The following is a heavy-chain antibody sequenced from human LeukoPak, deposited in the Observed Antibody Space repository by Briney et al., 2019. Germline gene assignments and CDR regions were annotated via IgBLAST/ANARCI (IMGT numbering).Heavy chain of an antibody. CDR1: GFTFSSYG. CDR3: AKDLYDYVWGSYRRDAFDI. Sequence: QPGGSLRLSCAASGFTFSSYGMHWVRQAPGKGLEWVAVISYDGSNKYYADSVKGRSTISRDNSKNTLYLQMNSLRAEDTAVYYCAKDLYDYVWGSYRRDAFDIWGQGTMVTVSS. J-gene: IGHJ3*02. CDR2: ISYDGSNK. V-gene: IGHV3-30*18. D-gene: IGHD3-16*02.